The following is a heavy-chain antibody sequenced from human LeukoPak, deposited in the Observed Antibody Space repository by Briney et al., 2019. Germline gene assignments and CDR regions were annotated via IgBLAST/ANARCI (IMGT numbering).Heavy chain of an antibody. J-gene: IGHJ6*02. CDR1: GFTFSSYG. CDR3: AKVIGVRGVIPYYYYGMDV. CDR2: IRYDGSNK. D-gene: IGHD3-10*01. Sequence: GGSLRLSCAASGFTFSSYGMHWVRQAPGKGLEWVAFIRYDGSNKYYADSVKGRFTISRDNSKNTLYLQMNSLRAEDTAVYYCAKVIGVRGVIPYYYYGMDVWGQGTTVTVSS. V-gene: IGHV3-30*02.